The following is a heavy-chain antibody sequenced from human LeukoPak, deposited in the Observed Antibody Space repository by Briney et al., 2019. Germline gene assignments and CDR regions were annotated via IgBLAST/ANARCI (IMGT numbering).Heavy chain of an antibody. Sequence: TGGSLRLSCAASGFTFSSYGMHWVRQAPGKGLEWVAFIRYDGSNKYYADSVKGRFTISRDNSKNTLYLQMNSLRAEDTAVYYCAEDYQQQLANWGQGTLVTVSS. CDR3: AEDYQQQLAN. CDR1: GFTFSSYG. D-gene: IGHD6-13*01. J-gene: IGHJ4*02. CDR2: IRYDGSNK. V-gene: IGHV3-30*02.